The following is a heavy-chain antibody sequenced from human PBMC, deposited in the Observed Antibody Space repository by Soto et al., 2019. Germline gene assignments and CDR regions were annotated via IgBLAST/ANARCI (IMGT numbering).Heavy chain of an antibody. Sequence: GGSLRLSCTASGFTFGDYAMSWFRQAPGKGLEWVGFIRSKAYGGTTEYAASVKGRFTISRDNSKSIAYLQMNSLKTENTAVYYCTRDGGYSYDSSSYSGAFDIWGQGTMVTVSS. CDR3: TRDGGYSYDSSSYSGAFDI. CDR2: IRSKAYGGTT. V-gene: IGHV3-49*03. CDR1: GFTFGDYA. J-gene: IGHJ3*02. D-gene: IGHD3-22*01.